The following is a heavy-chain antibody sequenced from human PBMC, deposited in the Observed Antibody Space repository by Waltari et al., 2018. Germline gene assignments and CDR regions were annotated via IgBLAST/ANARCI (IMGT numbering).Heavy chain of an antibody. D-gene: IGHD3-10*01. CDR2: SYSSGNT. J-gene: IGHJ4*02. Sequence: QVQLQESGPGLVKPSETLSLTCTVSGGSTSGYYWSWIRQPPGKGLEWIGYSYSSGNTNYNPSLKSRVTISLDASKNQFSLKLTSVTAADTAVYYCARRAQVYFASGTFYYFDYWGQGALVSVSS. CDR1: GGSTSGYY. CDR3: ARRAQVYFASGTFYYFDY. V-gene: IGHV4-59*08.